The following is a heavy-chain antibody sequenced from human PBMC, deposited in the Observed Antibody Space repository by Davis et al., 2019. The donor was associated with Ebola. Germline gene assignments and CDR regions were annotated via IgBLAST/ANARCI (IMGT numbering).Heavy chain of an antibody. CDR2: IRSKANSYAT. J-gene: IGHJ3*02. CDR1: GFTFSGSA. D-gene: IGHD4-17*01. CDR3: TRQAVTISAFDI. V-gene: IGHV3-73*01. Sequence: GGSLRLSCAASGFTFSGSAMHWVRQASGKGLEWVGRIRSKANSYATAYAASVKGRSTISRDDSKNTAYLQMNSLKTEDTAVYYCTRQAVTISAFDIWGQGTMVTVSS.